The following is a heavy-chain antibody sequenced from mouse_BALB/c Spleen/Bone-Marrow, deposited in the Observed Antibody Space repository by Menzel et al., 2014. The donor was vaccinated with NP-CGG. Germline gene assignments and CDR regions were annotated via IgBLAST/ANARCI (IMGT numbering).Heavy chain of an antibody. CDR2: IDPASDYT. J-gene: IGHJ2*01. Sequence: VQLKQSGAELVKPGASVKLSCTASGFNIKDTYMHWVKRRPEQGLEWIGRIDPASDYTQFDSKFQGKATITADTSSNTAYLQLSSLTSEDTAVYYCATLTGTFDCWGQGTTLTVSS. D-gene: IGHD4-1*01. CDR3: ATLTGTFDC. V-gene: IGHV14-3*02. CDR1: GFNIKDTY.